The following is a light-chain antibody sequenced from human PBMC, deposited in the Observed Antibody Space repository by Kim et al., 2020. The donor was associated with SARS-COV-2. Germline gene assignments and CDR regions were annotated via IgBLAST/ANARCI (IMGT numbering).Light chain of an antibody. CDR3: QVWDSSSEHYV. J-gene: IGLJ1*01. V-gene: IGLV3-21*04. Sequence: SYELTQPPSVSVAPGKTATVTCGGRSIGSKSVQWYQQKPGQAPVLVIYYDTDRPSGIPERFSGSNSGSTATLTISGVEAGDEADYYCQVWDSSSEHYVFG. CDR1: SIGSKS. CDR2: YDT.